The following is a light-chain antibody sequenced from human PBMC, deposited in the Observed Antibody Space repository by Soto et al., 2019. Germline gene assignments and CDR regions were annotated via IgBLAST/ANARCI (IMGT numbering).Light chain of an antibody. CDR1: QSIGSN. Sequence: EIVMTQSPATLSVSPGERATLSCRASQSIGSNLTWYQQKPGQAPRVLIYGASTRATGIPARFRGSGSGTEFTLTISSLQSKDFAFYYCQQYDNWWTFGQGTKVDIK. V-gene: IGKV3-15*01. J-gene: IGKJ1*01. CDR2: GAS. CDR3: QQYDNWWT.